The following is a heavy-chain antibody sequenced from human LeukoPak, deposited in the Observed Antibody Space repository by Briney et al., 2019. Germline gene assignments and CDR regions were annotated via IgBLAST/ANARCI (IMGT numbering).Heavy chain of an antibody. V-gene: IGHV3-23*01. CDR2: ISGSGGST. J-gene: IGHJ5*02. CDR1: GFTFSSYA. Sequence: PGGSLRLSCAASGFTFSSYAMSWVRQAPGKGLEWVSAISGSGGSTYYADSVKGRFTISRDNSKNTLYLQMNSLRAEDTAVYYCAKRPTSGGSWKLAGRNWFDPWGQGTLVTVSS. CDR3: AKRPTSGGSWKLAGRNWFDP. D-gene: IGHD2-15*01.